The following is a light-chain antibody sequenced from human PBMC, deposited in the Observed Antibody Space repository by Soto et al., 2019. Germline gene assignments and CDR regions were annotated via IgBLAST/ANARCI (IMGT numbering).Light chain of an antibody. V-gene: IGLV1-40*01. CDR1: SSNIGAGYD. CDR2: LSN. Sequence: QSVLTQPPSVSGAPGQRVTISCTGSSSNIGAGYDVQWYQQLPGTAPKLLIYLSNNRPSGVPDRFSGSKSGTSGSLAITGLQAEDEADYYCQSYDSSLKVVFGGGTKLTVL. CDR3: QSYDSSLKVV. J-gene: IGLJ2*01.